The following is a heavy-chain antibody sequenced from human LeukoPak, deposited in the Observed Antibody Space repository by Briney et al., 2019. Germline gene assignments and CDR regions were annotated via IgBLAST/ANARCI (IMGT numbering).Heavy chain of an antibody. V-gene: IGHV4-59*01. CDR3: ARDFWSGYYADYYYYMDV. CDR1: GGSISNYY. CDR2: IYYSGST. D-gene: IGHD3-3*01. Sequence: KPSETLSLTCTVSGGSISNYYWSWIRQPPGKGLECIGYIYYSGSTNYNPSLKSRVTISVDTSKNQFSLMLSSVTAADTAVYYCARDFWSGYYADYYYYMDVWGKGTTVTVSS. J-gene: IGHJ6*03.